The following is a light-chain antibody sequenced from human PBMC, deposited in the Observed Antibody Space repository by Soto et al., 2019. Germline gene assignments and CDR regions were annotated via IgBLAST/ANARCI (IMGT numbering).Light chain of an antibody. CDR2: EVR. J-gene: IGLJ3*02. CDR1: NRDVGSYNL. V-gene: IGLV2-14*01. CDR3: CSHAGGSSWV. Sequence: QSALTQPASVSGSPGQSITISCTGTNRDVGSYNLVSWYQQRPGEAPKLIISEVRNRPSGVPYRFSGSKSGSTASLTISGLQAEDEADYYCCSHAGGSSWVFGGGTKLTVL.